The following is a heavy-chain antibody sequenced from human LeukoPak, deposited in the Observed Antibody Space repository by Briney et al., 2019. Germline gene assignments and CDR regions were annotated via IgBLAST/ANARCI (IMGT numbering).Heavy chain of an antibody. V-gene: IGHV4-59*01. D-gene: IGHD3-16*01. CDR1: GDSISSYY. Sequence: PSETLSLTCTVSGDSISSYYWSWIRQPPGKGLEWIGYIYDSGKTNYNASLISRVTISLDTSKNQFSLKLTSVPPADTAVYYCARGGGTLDYWGQGTLVTVSS. CDR3: ARGGGTLDY. J-gene: IGHJ4*02. CDR2: IYDSGKT.